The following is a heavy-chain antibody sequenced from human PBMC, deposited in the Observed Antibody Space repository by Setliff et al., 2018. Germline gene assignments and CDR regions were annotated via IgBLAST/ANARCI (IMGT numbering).Heavy chain of an antibody. V-gene: IGHV1-2*06. CDR1: GYTFTLYY. D-gene: IGHD3-16*01. CDR2: INANSGGT. J-gene: IGHJ3*02. CDR3: ARDRVWGTLDAFDI. Sequence: GASVKVSCKASGYTFTLYYLHWVRQAPGQGLDWMGRINANSGGTNYAQKFQGRVTMTRDTSISTAHMDLSRLRSDDTAVYYCARDRVWGTLDAFDIWGQGTMVTVSS.